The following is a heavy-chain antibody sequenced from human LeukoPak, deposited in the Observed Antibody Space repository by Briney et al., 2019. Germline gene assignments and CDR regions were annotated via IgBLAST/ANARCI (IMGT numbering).Heavy chain of an antibody. CDR3: ARHEREPIVGATYNYFDY. J-gene: IGHJ4*02. V-gene: IGHV4-39*01. D-gene: IGHD1-26*01. Sequence: PSQTLSLTCTVSGGSISSGGYYWGWIRQPPGKGLEWIGSIYYSGSTHYNPSLKSRVTISVDTSKNQFSLKLSSVTAADTAVYYCARHEREPIVGATYNYFDYWGQGTLVTVSS. CDR1: GGSISSGGYY. CDR2: IYYSGST.